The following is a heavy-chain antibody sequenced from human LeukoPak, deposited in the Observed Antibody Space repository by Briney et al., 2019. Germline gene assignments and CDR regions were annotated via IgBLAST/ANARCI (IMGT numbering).Heavy chain of an antibody. CDR3: ARGGVGAKNYNFDY. CDR2: ISYDGSNK. CDR1: GFTFSSYA. Sequence: GGSLRLSCAASGFTFSSYAMHWVCQAPGKGLEWLTIISYDGSNKYYADSVKGRFTISRDNSKNTLYLQMNSLRPEDTAVYYCARGGVGAKNYNFDYWGQGTLVTVSS. D-gene: IGHD1-26*01. V-gene: IGHV3-30-3*01. J-gene: IGHJ4*02.